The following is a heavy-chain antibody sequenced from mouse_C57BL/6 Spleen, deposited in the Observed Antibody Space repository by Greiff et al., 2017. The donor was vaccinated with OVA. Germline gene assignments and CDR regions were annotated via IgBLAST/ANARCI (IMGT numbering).Heavy chain of an antibody. Sequence: VQLQQSGPGLVKPSQSLSLTCSVTGYSITSGYYWNWIRQFPGNKLEWMGYISYDGSNNYNPSLKNRISITRDTSKNQFFLKLNSVTTEDTATYYCASLMAYYAMDYWGQGTSVTVSS. CDR3: ASLMAYYAMDY. CDR1: GYSITSGYY. D-gene: IGHD1-1*02. CDR2: ISYDGSN. V-gene: IGHV3-6*01. J-gene: IGHJ4*01.